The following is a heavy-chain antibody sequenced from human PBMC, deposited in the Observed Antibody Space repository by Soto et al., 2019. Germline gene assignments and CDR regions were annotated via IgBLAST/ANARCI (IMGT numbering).Heavy chain of an antibody. D-gene: IGHD6-19*01. CDR1: GFTFSSYA. J-gene: IGHJ6*03. CDR3: AKGPIAVADIYYYYYMDV. Sequence: EVQLLESGGGLVQPGGSLRLSCAASGFTFSSYAMSWVRQAPGKGLEWVSAISGSGGSTYYADSVKGRFTISRDNSKNTLYLQMNSLRAEDTAVYYCAKGPIAVADIYYYYYMDVWDKGTTVTVSS. V-gene: IGHV3-23*01. CDR2: ISGSGGST.